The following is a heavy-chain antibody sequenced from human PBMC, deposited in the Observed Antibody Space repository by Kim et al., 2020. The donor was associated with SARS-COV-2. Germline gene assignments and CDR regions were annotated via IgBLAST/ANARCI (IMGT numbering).Heavy chain of an antibody. J-gene: IGHJ4*02. Sequence: GGSLRLSCAASGFTFSSYGMHWVRQAPGKGLEWVAVIWYDGSNKYYADSVKGRFTISRDNSKNTLYLQMNSLRAEDTAVYYCARGVRWDTAIQDEFDYWGQGTLVTVSS. V-gene: IGHV3-33*01. CDR1: GFTFSSYG. CDR3: ARGVRWDTAIQDEFDY. CDR2: IWYDGSNK. D-gene: IGHD5-18*01.